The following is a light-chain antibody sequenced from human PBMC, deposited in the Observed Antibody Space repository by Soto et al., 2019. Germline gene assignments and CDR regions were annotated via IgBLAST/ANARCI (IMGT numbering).Light chain of an antibody. CDR3: QQYGSSPYT. Sequence: ERVMTQSPGTLSLSPGERATLSCRASQSVSSSYLAWYQQKPGQAPRLLIYGASSRATGIPDRFSGSGSGTDFTLTISRLEPEDFAVYSCQQYGSSPYTFGQGTKLEIK. J-gene: IGKJ2*01. CDR1: QSVSSSY. V-gene: IGKV3-20*01. CDR2: GAS.